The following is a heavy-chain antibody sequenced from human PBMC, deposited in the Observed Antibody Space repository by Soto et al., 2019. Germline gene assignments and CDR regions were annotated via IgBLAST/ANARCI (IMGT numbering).Heavy chain of an antibody. V-gene: IGHV4-34*01. J-gene: IGHJ4*02. CDR2: INHSGSS. D-gene: IGHD2-21*02. CDR1: GGSFSGYY. CDR3: GRGHWARRGYCYCSYDY. Sequence: SETLSLTCAVYGGSFSGYYWSWIRQRPGKGLEWIGEINHSGSSNYNSSLKSRGSISVDTSKNQYSLKLRFVTAADTAVDDCGRGHWARRGYCYCSYDYWGQGTLVTVYS.